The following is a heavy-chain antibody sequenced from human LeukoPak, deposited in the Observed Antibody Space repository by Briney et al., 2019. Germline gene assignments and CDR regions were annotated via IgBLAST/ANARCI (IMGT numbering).Heavy chain of an antibody. V-gene: IGHV4-4*09. CDR3: TRRTRIAAGAYNNDF. J-gene: IGHJ4*02. Sequence: PSETLSLTCTVSGGSISGYYWNWIRQPPGKGLEWLGYIYPSGNSDYNPSLKSRVSMSVDTSKKQISLRLTSVTAADTAVYYCTRRTRIAAGAYNNDFWGQGALVTVSS. D-gene: IGHD6-25*01. CDR1: GGSISGYY. CDR2: IYPSGNS.